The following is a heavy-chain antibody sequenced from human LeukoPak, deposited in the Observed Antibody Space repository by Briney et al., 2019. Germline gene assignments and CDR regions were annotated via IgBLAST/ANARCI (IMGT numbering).Heavy chain of an antibody. CDR1: GYTFTGHY. J-gene: IGHJ3*02. V-gene: IGHV1-2*02. CDR2: ITSDSGGT. CDR3: ARAKVYYDDTMDYYEGDDFDI. Sequence: ASVKVSCKASGYTFTGHYMHWVRQAPGRGLEWMGWITSDSGGTNYAQKFEGRVTMTWDTSISTAYMELSRLRSDDTAVYYCARAKVYYDDTMDYYEGDDFDIWGQGTLVTVA. D-gene: IGHD3-22*01.